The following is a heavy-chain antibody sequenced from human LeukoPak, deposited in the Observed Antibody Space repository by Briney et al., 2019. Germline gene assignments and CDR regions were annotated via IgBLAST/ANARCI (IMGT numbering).Heavy chain of an antibody. Sequence: GGSLRLSCAASGFTFSSYAMHWVRQAPGKGLEWVAVTSYDGSNKYYADSVKGRFTISRDNSKNTLYLQMNSLRAEDTAVYYCTGNYYGSGSYADFDYWGQGTLVTVSS. J-gene: IGHJ4*02. CDR1: GFTFSSYA. CDR3: TGNYYGSGSYADFDY. V-gene: IGHV3-30*04. CDR2: TSYDGSNK. D-gene: IGHD3-10*01.